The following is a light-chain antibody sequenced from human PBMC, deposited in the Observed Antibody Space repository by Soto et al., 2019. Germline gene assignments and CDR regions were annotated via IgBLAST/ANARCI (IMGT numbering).Light chain of an antibody. J-gene: IGKJ2*01. CDR3: QQYGSSPPIT. V-gene: IGKV3-20*01. Sequence: EIVLTQSPGTLSLSPGETATLSCRASQSVSSSYLAWYQQQPGQAHRLLIYGASSRATGIPDRFSGSGSGTDFTLTISRLEPEDFAVYFCQQYGSSPPITFGQGTKLEIK. CDR2: GAS. CDR1: QSVSSSY.